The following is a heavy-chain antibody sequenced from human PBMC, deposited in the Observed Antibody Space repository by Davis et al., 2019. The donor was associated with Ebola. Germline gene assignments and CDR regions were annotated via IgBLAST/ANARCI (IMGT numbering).Heavy chain of an antibody. CDR2: IGTRQSVI. J-gene: IGHJ6*02. D-gene: IGHD3-3*01. CDR1: GFTFSDYY. CDR3: ARTLRFLEWLLNYSMDV. V-gene: IGHV3-11*04. Sequence: GGSLRLSCAASGFTFSDYYMTWIRQPPGKGLEWVSYIGTRQSVIYYADSVKGRFTISRDNAKHSLYLQMNSLRDEETAVYYCARTLRFLEWLLNYSMDVWGQGTTVTVSS.